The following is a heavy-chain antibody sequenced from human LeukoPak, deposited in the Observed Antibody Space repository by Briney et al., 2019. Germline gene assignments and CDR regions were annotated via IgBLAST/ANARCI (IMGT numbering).Heavy chain of an antibody. CDR2: ISAYNGNT. CDR3: ATQGGWLQYGYYYYMDV. V-gene: IGHV1-18*01. D-gene: IGHD5-24*01. J-gene: IGHJ6*03. CDR1: GYTFTSYG. Sequence: ASVKVSCKASGYTFTSYGISWVRQAPGQGLEWMGWISAYNGNTNYAQKLQGRVTMTTDTSTSTAYMELSSLRSEDTAVYYCATQGGWLQYGYYYYMDVWGKGTTVTVSS.